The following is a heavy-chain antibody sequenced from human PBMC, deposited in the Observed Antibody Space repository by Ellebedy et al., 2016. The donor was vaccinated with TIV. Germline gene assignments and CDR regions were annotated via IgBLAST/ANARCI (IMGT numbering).Heavy chain of an antibody. Sequence: MPSETLSLTCAVYGGSFSGYYWSWIRQPPGKGLEWIGEINHSGSTNYNPSLKSRVTMSVDTSKNQFSLKLSSVTAADTAVYYCAKYYYDSSGYSGAFDIWGQGTMVTVSS. J-gene: IGHJ3*02. CDR1: GGSFSGYY. V-gene: IGHV4-34*01. CDR3: AKYYYDSSGYSGAFDI. D-gene: IGHD3-22*01. CDR2: INHSGST.